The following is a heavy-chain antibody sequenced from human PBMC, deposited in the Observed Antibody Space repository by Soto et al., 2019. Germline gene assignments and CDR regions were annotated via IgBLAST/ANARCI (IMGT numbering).Heavy chain of an antibody. D-gene: IGHD5-12*01. CDR1: GYTFTNYA. Sequence: QVQLVQSGAEEKKPGASAKVSCKASGYTFTNYATHWVRQAPGQRLEWMGWINAGNGNTKYSQKFQGRVTITRDTSASPAYMELSSLRSEDTAVYYCARVSGYYLPDYWGQGTLVTVSS. CDR2: INAGNGNT. J-gene: IGHJ4*02. V-gene: IGHV1-3*05. CDR3: ARVSGYYLPDY.